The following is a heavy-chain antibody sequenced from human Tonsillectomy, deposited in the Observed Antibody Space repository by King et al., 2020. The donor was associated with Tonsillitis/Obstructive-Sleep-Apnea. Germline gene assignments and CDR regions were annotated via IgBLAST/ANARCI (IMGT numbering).Heavy chain of an antibody. CDR3: ARDLTPAPYYDVWGGYFYYYYVMDV. Sequence: VQLVESGAEVKKPGASVKVSCKASGYTFTSYGINWVRQAPGQGLEWMGWISAYNGNTNYAQKLQGRVTMTTDTSTSTAYMELRSLRSDDTAVYYCARDLTPAPYYDVWGGYFYYYYVMDVWGQGTTVTVSS. J-gene: IGHJ6*02. V-gene: IGHV1-18*01. CDR1: GYTFTSYG. CDR2: ISAYNGNT. D-gene: IGHD3-3*01.